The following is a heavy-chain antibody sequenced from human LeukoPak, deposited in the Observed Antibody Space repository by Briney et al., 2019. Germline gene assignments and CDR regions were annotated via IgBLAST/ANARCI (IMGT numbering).Heavy chain of an antibody. V-gene: IGHV3-30*03. CDR2: ISYDGSNK. J-gene: IGHJ4*02. D-gene: IGHD6-19*01. CDR3: TRDGWDY. Sequence: GRSLRLSCAASGFTFSSYGMHWVRQAPGKGLEWVAVISYDGSNKYYADSVKGRFTISRDNSKNTLYLQMNSLRAEDTATYYCTRDGWDYWGQGTLVTVSS. CDR1: GFTFSSYG.